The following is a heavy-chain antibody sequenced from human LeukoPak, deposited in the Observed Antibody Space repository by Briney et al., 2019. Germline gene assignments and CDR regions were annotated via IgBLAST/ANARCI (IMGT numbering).Heavy chain of an antibody. CDR2: INHSGST. CDR1: GGSFSGYY. Sequence: SETLSLTCAVYGGSFSGYYWSWIRQPPGKGLEWIGEINHSGSTNYNPSLKSRATISVDTSKNQFSLKLSSVTAADTAVYHCARGSFFDYWGQGTLVTVSS. CDR3: ARGSFFDY. V-gene: IGHV4-34*01. J-gene: IGHJ4*02.